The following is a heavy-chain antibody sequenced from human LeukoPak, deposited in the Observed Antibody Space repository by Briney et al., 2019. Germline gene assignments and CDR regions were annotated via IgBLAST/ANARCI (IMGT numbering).Heavy chain of an antibody. CDR2: INLSGGST. Sequence: ASVKVSCKASGYTFTTYSMHWVRQAPGQGLEWMAIINLSGGSTDYTRKFQGRVTVTRDTSTSTVYMELSSLRSEDTAVYYCVRHNHMDVWGQGTTVTVSS. J-gene: IGHJ6*02. CDR1: GYTFTTYS. V-gene: IGHV1-46*01. CDR3: VRHNHMDV.